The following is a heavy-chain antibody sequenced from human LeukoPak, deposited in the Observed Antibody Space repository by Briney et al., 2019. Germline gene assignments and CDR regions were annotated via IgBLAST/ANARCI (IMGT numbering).Heavy chain of an antibody. CDR2: IYYSGST. Sequence: KPSETLSLTCTVSGDSISSYYWSWLRQPPGKGLEWIGYIYYSGSTNYNPSLKSRVTISVDTPKNQFSLKLSSVTAAHTAVYYCARLGDGYNYVDYWGQGTLVTVSS. V-gene: IGHV4-59*08. CDR3: ARLGDGYNYVDY. J-gene: IGHJ4*02. CDR1: GDSISSYY. D-gene: IGHD5-24*01.